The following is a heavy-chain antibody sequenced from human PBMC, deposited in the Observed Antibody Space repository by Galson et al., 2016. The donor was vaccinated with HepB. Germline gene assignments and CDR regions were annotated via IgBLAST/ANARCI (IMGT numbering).Heavy chain of an antibody. J-gene: IGHJ4*02. CDR3: ARGSPLPAAFDY. Sequence: SLRLSCAASGFTVSTNYMSWVRQAPGKGLEWVSVIYSDDSTYYADSVKGRFTISRDNSKNTVYFQLNSLRVEDTAVYYCARGSPLPAAFDYWGQGTLVTVTS. V-gene: IGHV3-66*01. CDR2: IYSDDST. D-gene: IGHD2-2*01. CDR1: GFTVSTNY.